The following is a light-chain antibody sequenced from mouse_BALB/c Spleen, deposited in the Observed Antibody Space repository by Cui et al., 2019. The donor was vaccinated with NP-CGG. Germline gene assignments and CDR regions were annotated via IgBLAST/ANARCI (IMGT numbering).Light chain of an antibody. CDR3: ALWYNYHWV. J-gene: IGLJ1*01. CDR1: TGAVTTSNY. V-gene: IGLV1*01. Sequence: QDVVTQESALTASPGETVTLTCRSTTGAVTTSNYANSVQSKPYHLYTGLMGGTSTRTPGVPARFSGSLIGDKAALTITVAQTEDEAIYFCALWYNYHWVFGGGTKLTVL. CDR2: GTS.